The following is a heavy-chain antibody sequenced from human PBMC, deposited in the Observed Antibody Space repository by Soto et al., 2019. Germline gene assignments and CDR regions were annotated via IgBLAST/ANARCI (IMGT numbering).Heavy chain of an antibody. D-gene: IGHD2-15*01. CDR3: ARGEDIVVAGNYYYYYGMDV. CDR2: ISWNSGSI. V-gene: IGHV3-9*01. J-gene: IGHJ6*02. CDR1: GFTFDDYA. Sequence: GGSLRLSCAASGFTFDDYAMHWVRQAPGKGLEWVSGISWNSGSIGYADSVKGRFTISRDNAKNSLYLQMNSLRDEDTAVYYCARGEDIVVAGNYYYYYGMDVWGQGTTVTVSS.